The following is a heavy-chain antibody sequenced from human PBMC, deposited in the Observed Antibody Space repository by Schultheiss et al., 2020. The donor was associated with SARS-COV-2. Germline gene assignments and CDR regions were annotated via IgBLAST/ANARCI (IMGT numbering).Heavy chain of an antibody. J-gene: IGHJ4*02. CDR3: ARDMIAVAGFLISFDY. D-gene: IGHD6-19*01. CDR1: GFTFSSYS. Sequence: GGSLRLSCAASGFTFSSYSMNWVRQAPGKGLEWVSSISSSSSYIYYADSVKGRFTISRDNAKNSLYLQMNSLRAEDTAVYYCARDMIAVAGFLISFDYWGQGTLATVSS. CDR2: ISSSSSYI. V-gene: IGHV3-21*01.